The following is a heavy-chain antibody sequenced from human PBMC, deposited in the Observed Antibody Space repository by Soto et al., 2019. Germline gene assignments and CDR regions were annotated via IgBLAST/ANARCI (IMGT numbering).Heavy chain of an antibody. CDR2: INPNSGVT. CDR1: GYTFTGYY. Sequence: QVQLVQSGAEVKKPGASVKVSCKASGYTFTGYYMHWVRQAPGQGLEWMGWINPNSGVTNYAQKFQGWVTMTRDTSISTAYMELSRLRSDDTAVYYCARVGYSGYDLDYWGQGTLVTVSS. CDR3: ARVGYSGYDLDY. J-gene: IGHJ4*02. V-gene: IGHV1-2*04. D-gene: IGHD5-12*01.